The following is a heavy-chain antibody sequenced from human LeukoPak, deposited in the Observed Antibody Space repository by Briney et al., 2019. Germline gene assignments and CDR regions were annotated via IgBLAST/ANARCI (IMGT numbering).Heavy chain of an antibody. CDR1: GYRFTELS. V-gene: IGHV1-24*01. J-gene: IGHJ6*02. CDR2: FDLVHGDT. CDR3: ASLWFGELSYYYGMDV. Sequence: EASVKVSCKVSGYRFTELSRHWVRQAPGKGLEWLGGFDLVHGDTIYAQKFQGRVTMTRDTSISTAYMELSRLRSDDTAVYYCASLWFGELSYYYGMDVWGQGTTVTVSS. D-gene: IGHD3-10*01.